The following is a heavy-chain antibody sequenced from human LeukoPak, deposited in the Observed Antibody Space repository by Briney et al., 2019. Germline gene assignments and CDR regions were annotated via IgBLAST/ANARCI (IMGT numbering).Heavy chain of an antibody. J-gene: IGHJ5*02. CDR1: GGSISSYY. CDR2: IYSSGRT. Sequence: PSETLSLTCTVSGGSISSYYWTWIRQPPGKGLERIGYIYSSGRTNYNPSLKSQVTMSVDTSKNQFSLKVISVTAADTAVYYCARLSAGFNSSYWFDPWGQGTLVTVSS. V-gene: IGHV4-4*09. D-gene: IGHD2/OR15-2a*01. CDR3: ARLSAGFNSSYWFDP.